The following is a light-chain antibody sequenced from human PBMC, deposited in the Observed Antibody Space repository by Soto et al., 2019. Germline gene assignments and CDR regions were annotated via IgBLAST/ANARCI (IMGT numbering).Light chain of an antibody. V-gene: IGKV3-15*01. Sequence: EIVMTQSPATLSVSPGERATLSCRASQGINSNLAWYQQKPGQAPTLLIYGASTRAAGTPARFSGSGSRTEFTLTISSLQSEDFAVYYCQQYYSWPPLTFGGGTKVEIK. CDR2: GAS. J-gene: IGKJ4*01. CDR1: QGINSN. CDR3: QQYYSWPPLT.